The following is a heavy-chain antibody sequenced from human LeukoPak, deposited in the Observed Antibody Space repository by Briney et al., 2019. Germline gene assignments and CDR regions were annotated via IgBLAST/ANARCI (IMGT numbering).Heavy chain of an antibody. CDR1: GFTVSSNY. CDR2: IYSGSNT. Sequence: PVGSLRLSCAASGFTVSSNYMSWVRQAPGKGLEWVSLIYSGSNTYYADSVKGRFTISRDNSKNTLYLQMNSLRAEDTAVYYCARDDAHLDYWGQGTLVTVSS. V-gene: IGHV3-53*01. CDR3: ARDDAHLDY. J-gene: IGHJ4*02.